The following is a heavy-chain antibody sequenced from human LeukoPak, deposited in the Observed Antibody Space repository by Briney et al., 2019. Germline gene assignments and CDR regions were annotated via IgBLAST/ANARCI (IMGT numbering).Heavy chain of an antibody. J-gene: IGHJ4*02. Sequence: PGGSLRLSCAASGFTFSSYAMSWVRQTPGKGLEWVSAISGSGGSTYYADSVEGRFTISRDNSKNTLYLQMNSLRAEDTAVYYCARDLAGDYAGFDYWGQGTLVTVSS. V-gene: IGHV3-23*01. CDR2: ISGSGGST. D-gene: IGHD4-17*01. CDR1: GFTFSSYA. CDR3: ARDLAGDYAGFDY.